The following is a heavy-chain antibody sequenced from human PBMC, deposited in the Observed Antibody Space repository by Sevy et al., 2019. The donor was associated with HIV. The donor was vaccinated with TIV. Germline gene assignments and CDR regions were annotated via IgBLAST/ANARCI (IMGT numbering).Heavy chain of an antibody. J-gene: IGHJ6*02. V-gene: IGHV3-15*01. CDR1: GFTFSDPW. CDR2: IKSKADGGTT. D-gene: IGHD3-22*01. Sequence: GGSLRLSCLASGFTFSDPWMSWVRQAPGKGLEWVGRIKSKADGGTTDYAAPVKGRFTISRGDSKNTLYLQMESLQTEVTAVYYGTTHPSLSFAMVVVAEGGMDVWGQGTTVTVSS. CDR3: TTHPSLSFAMVVVAEGGMDV.